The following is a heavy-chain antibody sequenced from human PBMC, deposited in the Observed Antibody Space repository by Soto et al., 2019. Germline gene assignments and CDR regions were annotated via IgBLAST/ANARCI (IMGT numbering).Heavy chain of an antibody. J-gene: IGHJ6*02. V-gene: IGHV3-30*03. CDR3: ARAGGYYYGMDV. Sequence: GGSLRLSCAASGFTFSSYGMHWVRQAPGKGLEWVAVISYDGSNKYYADSVKGRFTISRDNSKNTPYLQMNSLRAEDTAVYYCARAGGYYYGMDVWGQGTTVTVSS. CDR2: ISYDGSNK. D-gene: IGHD3-16*01. CDR1: GFTFSSYG.